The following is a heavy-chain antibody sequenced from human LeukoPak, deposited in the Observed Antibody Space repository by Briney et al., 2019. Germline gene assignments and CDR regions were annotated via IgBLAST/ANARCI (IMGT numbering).Heavy chain of an antibody. CDR1: GFTFSSYA. Sequence: PGGSLRLSCAASGFTFSSYAMHWVRQAPGKGLEWVAVISYDGSNKYYADSVKGRFTTSRDNSKNTLYLQMNSLRAEDTAVYYCARDISSGYDYYFDYWGQGTLVTVSS. D-gene: IGHD5-12*01. J-gene: IGHJ4*02. CDR2: ISYDGSNK. V-gene: IGHV3-30-3*01. CDR3: ARDISSGYDYYFDY.